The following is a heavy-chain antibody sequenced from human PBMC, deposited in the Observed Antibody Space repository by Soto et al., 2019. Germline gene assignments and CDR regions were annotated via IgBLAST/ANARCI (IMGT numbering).Heavy chain of an antibody. CDR3: AKSIAVAYYYMDV. J-gene: IGHJ6*03. CDR1: GFTFSYYA. V-gene: IGHV3-23*01. D-gene: IGHD6-19*01. Sequence: GGSLRLPCAASGFTFSYYAMTWVRQAPGKGLEWVSAISDAGGSTYYADSVKGRFTISRDNSKNTLYLQMNILRAEDTAVYYCAKSIAVAYYYMDVWGKGTTVTVSS. CDR2: ISDAGGST.